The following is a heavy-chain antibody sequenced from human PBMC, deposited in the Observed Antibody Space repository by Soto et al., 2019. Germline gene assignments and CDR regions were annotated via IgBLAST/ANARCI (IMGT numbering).Heavy chain of an antibody. CDR2: IYYSGST. D-gene: IGHD3-3*01. Sequence: ASETLSLTCTVSGGSISSGDYYWSWIRQPPGKGLEWIGYIYYSGSTYYNPSLKSRVTISVDTSKNQFSLKLSSVTAADTAVYYCARDRFWGAISTIFGVVITQWFDPWGQGTLVTVSS. CDR1: GGSISSGDYY. V-gene: IGHV4-30-4*01. J-gene: IGHJ5*02. CDR3: ARDRFWGAISTIFGVVITQWFDP.